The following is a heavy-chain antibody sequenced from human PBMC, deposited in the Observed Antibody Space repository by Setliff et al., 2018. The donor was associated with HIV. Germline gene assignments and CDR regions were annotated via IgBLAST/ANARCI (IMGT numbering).Heavy chain of an antibody. V-gene: IGHV1-69*11. J-gene: IGHJ4*02. CDR2: IIPILGTA. D-gene: IGHD3-22*01. Sequence: ASVKVSCKASGGTFNNYAISWLRQAPGQGLVWMGKIIPILGTANYAQRFQGRVTMTADESTSTVYMELNSLSSEDTAVYYCARVEYYYDSSGYYYDYWGQGTLVTVSS. CDR1: GGTFNNYA. CDR3: ARVEYYYDSSGYYYDY.